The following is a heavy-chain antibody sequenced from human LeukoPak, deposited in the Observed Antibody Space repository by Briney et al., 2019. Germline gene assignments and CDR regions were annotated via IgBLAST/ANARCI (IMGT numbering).Heavy chain of an antibody. Sequence: PGGSLRLSCSASGLPFSSYAMHWVRQAPGKGLEYVSAISDSGGSTYYADSVKGRFTISRDNSKNTLYLQMSSLRAEDTAVYFCVRGYSFGPYGMDDWGQGTTVTVSS. CDR3: VRGYSFGPYGMDD. J-gene: IGHJ6*02. CDR1: GLPFSSYA. V-gene: IGHV3-64D*09. D-gene: IGHD2-15*01. CDR2: ISDSGGST.